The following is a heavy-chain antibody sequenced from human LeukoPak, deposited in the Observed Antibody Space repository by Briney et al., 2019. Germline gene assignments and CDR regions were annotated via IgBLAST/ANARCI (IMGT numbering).Heavy chain of an antibody. J-gene: IGHJ6*03. Sequence: GSLRLSCAASGFTFSSYSMNWVRQAPGKGLEWIGYIYYSGSTNYNPSLKSRVTISVDTSKNQFSLKLSSVTAADTAVYYCARDGGSSWSYYYYMDVWGKGTTVTISS. CDR3: ARDGGSSWSYYYYMDV. CDR2: IYYSGST. CDR1: GFTFSSYS. V-gene: IGHV4-59*01. D-gene: IGHD6-13*01.